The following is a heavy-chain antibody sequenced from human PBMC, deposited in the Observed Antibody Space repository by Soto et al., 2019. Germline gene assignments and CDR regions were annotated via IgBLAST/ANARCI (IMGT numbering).Heavy chain of an antibody. Sequence: QVHLVQSGGEVKEPGSSVRVSCKASGGSFHKFGFNWVRQAPGQGLQWMGDITPMFGVAEYAQRLQDRLTISADDSTETIYMELRGLRSEDTAIYYCARDEEKTYGFYFWGPGTMVTVSS. J-gene: IGHJ3*01. V-gene: IGHV1-69*12. CDR1: GGSFHKFG. CDR3: ARDEEKTYGFYF. CDR2: ITPMFGVA. D-gene: IGHD4-17*01.